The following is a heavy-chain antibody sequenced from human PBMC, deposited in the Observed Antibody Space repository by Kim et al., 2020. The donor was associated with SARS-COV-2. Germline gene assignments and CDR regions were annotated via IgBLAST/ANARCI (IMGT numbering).Heavy chain of an antibody. D-gene: IGHD3-10*01. V-gene: IGHV4-31*03. Sequence: SETLSLTCTVSGGSISSGGYYWSWIRQHPGKGLEWIGYIYYSGSTYYNPSLKSRVTISVDTSKNQFSLKLSSVTAADTAVYYCARVEWFGELFLLDYWGQGTLVTVSS. J-gene: IGHJ4*02. CDR1: GGSISSGGYY. CDR3: ARVEWFGELFLLDY. CDR2: IYYSGST.